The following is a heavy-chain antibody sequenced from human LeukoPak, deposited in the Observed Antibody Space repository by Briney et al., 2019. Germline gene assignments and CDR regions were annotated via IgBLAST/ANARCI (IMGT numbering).Heavy chain of an antibody. Sequence: PSETLSLTCTVSGGSISTYYWSWIRRHPGKGLEWIGYIYDSGSTYYNPSLKSRVTISVDTSKSQFSLKLTSVTAADTAVYYCAGGWRYNFDHWGQGTLVTVSS. CDR1: GGSISTYY. D-gene: IGHD2-15*01. CDR3: AGGWRYNFDH. J-gene: IGHJ4*02. CDR2: IYDSGST. V-gene: IGHV4-59*06.